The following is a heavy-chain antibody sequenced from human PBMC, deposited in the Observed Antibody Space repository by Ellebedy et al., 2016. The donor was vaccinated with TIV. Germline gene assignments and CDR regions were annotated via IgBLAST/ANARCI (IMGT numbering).Heavy chain of an antibody. D-gene: IGHD2/OR15-2a*01. V-gene: IGHV3-53*01. CDR2: IYSGGST. Sequence: GESLKISCAASGFTFSNSAMSWVRQAPGKGLEWVSVIYSGGSTYYADSVKGRFTISRDNSKNTVYLQMNSLRAEDTAVYYCARGVLSGYWGQGTLVTVSS. CDR3: ARGVLSGY. J-gene: IGHJ4*02. CDR1: GFTFSNSA.